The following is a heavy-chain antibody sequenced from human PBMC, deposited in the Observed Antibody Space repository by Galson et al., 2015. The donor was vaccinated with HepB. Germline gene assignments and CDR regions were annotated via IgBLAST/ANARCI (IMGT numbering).Heavy chain of an antibody. D-gene: IGHD3-10*01. Sequence: SVKVSCKASGYTFTSYAMHWVRQAPGQRLEWMGWINAGNGNTNYSQKFQGRVTITRDKSASTAYMEMSSLRTEDTAVYYCARPDYYGSGSFDPWGQGTLVTVSS. CDR1: GYTFTSYA. CDR3: ARPDYYGSGSFDP. J-gene: IGHJ5*02. V-gene: IGHV1-3*01. CDR2: INAGNGNT.